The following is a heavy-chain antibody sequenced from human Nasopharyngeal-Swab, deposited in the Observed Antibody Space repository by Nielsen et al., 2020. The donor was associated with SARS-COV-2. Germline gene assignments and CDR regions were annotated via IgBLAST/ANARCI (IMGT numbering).Heavy chain of an antibody. J-gene: IGHJ4*02. CDR1: GGSFSGYY. Sequence: SETLSLTCDVYGGSFSGYYWSWIRQPPGKGLEWLGEINNSGTTSYNPSLKSRVTISSDTSKNQFSLKLSSVTAADTAVYYCARGHRSISMIVVVIATANFYFDSWGRGTLVTVTS. CDR2: INNSGTT. V-gene: IGHV4-34*01. CDR3: ARGHRSISMIVVVIATANFYFDS. D-gene: IGHD3-22*01.